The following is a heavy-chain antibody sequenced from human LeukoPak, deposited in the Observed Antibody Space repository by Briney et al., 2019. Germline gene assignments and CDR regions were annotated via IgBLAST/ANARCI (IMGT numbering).Heavy chain of an antibody. CDR1: GFTFSSYA. J-gene: IGHJ4*02. D-gene: IGHD6-13*01. CDR2: ISGSGGST. Sequence: HPGRSLRLSCAASGFTFSSYAMSWVRQAPGKGLEWVSAISGSGGSTYYADSVKGRFTISRDNSKNTLYLQMNSLRAEDTAVYYCAKDVSGGYSSSWYSDYWGQGTLVTVSS. V-gene: IGHV3-23*01. CDR3: AKDVSGGYSSSWYSDY.